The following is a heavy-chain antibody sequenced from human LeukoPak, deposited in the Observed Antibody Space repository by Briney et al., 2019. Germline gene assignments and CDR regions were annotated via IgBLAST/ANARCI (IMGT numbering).Heavy chain of an antibody. CDR1: GGSISSGDYY. Sequence: SETLSLTCTVSGGSISSGDYYWSWIRQPPGKGLEWIGYIYYSGSTYYNPSLKSRVTISVDTSKSQFSLKLSSVTAADTAVYYCARGYGPNDAFDIWGQGTMVTVSS. J-gene: IGHJ3*02. CDR3: ARGYGPNDAFDI. V-gene: IGHV4-30-4*01. D-gene: IGHD5-18*01. CDR2: IYYSGST.